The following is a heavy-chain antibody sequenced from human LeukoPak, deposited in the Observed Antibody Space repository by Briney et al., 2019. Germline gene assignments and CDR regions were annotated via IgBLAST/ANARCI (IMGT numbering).Heavy chain of an antibody. CDR2: IFFSGST. D-gene: IGHD3-22*01. V-gene: IGHV4-59*08. J-gene: IGHJ4*02. CDR3: ARHREYYESSGYGKSFDY. Sequence: SQTVSLTCTVSGGSISSYCWSWIRQPPGKGLEWIGHIFFSGSTNYNPSLKSRVTISEDTSKNQFSLKLTSVTAADTAVYYCARHREYYESSGYGKSFDYWGQGTLVTVSS. CDR1: GGSISSYC.